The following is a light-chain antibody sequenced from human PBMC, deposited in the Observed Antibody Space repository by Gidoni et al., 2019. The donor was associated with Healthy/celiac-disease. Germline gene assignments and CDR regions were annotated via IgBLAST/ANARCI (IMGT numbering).Light chain of an antibody. CDR3: CSYAGSSTYV. J-gene: IGLJ1*01. CDR1: SSDVGSYNL. Sequence: QSALPQPPPVSGSPGQSITISCTGTSSDVGSYNLVSWYQQHPGKAPKLMIYEGSKRPSGVSNRFSGSKSGNTASLTISGLQAEDEADYYCCSYAGSSTYVFGTGTKVTVL. CDR2: EGS. V-gene: IGLV2-23*01.